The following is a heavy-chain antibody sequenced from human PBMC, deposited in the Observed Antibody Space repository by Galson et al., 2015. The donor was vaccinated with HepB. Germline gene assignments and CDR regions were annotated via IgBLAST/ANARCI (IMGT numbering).Heavy chain of an antibody. CDR1: GFIFTSYG. Sequence: SVKVSCKASGFIFTSYGLSWVRQAPGQGLEWMGWISPYTGNTNYAQNFQGRVTMTTDTSTSIGYLELRSLTSDDTAVYYCARGYGSGSNNWFDPWGQGTLVTVSS. J-gene: IGHJ5*02. CDR2: ISPYTGNT. CDR3: ARGYGSGSNNWFDP. V-gene: IGHV1-18*01. D-gene: IGHD3-10*01.